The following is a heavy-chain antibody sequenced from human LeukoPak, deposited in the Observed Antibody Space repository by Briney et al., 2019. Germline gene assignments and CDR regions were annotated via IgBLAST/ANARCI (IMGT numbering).Heavy chain of an antibody. D-gene: IGHD2-15*01. CDR3: ARELPFED. CDR1: GFIVSSNY. CDR2: LYSAGFT. J-gene: IGHJ4*02. V-gene: IGHV3-53*01. Sequence: QSGGSLRLSCAASGFIVSSNYMAWVRQPPAKGLEWVSILYSAGFTYYADSVKGRFTISRDNSKNTVYLQMHSLRAEDTAVYYCARELPFEDWGQGSLVTVSS.